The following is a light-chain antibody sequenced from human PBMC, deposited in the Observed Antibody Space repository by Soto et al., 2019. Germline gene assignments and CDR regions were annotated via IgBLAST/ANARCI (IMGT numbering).Light chain of an antibody. CDR1: QSIHKF. J-gene: IGKJ1*01. CDR2: AAS. V-gene: IGKV1-39*01. Sequence: DIQMTQSPSSLSASVEDRVTITCRASQSIHKFLNWYQQKPGNAPKLLIYAASTLQGGVPSRFSGTGSGTEFTLTISSLQPEDFATYYCQQSYSSFVTFGQGTKVEI. CDR3: QQSYSSFVT.